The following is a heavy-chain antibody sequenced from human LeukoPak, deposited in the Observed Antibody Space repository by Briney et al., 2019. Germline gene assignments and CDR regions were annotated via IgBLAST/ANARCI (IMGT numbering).Heavy chain of an antibody. J-gene: IGHJ3*02. D-gene: IGHD3-16*01. CDR3: AREGAPRAFDI. CDR2: IYYDGST. V-gene: IGHV4-39*02. Sequence: SETLSLTCAVSGGSIRSGNYYWGWIRQPPGKGLDWIGNIYYDGSTYYNPSLKSRVTISVDTSKNQLSLTVNSVTATDTAVYYCAREGAPRAFDIWGQGTMVTVSS. CDR1: GGSIRSGNYY.